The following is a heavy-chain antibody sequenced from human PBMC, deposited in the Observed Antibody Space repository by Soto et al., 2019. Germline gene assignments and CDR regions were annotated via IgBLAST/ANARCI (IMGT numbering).Heavy chain of an antibody. D-gene: IGHD3-16*01. CDR1: GFTFSSYG. J-gene: IGHJ4*02. CDR3: AKLGGSGFDY. CDR2: ISYDGSNK. V-gene: IGHV3-30*18. Sequence: QVQLVESGGGVVQPGRSLRLSCAASGFTFSSYGMHWVRQAPGKGLEWVAVISYDGSNKYYADSVKGRFTISRDNSKNTLYLQMNSLRAEDTAVYYCAKLGGSGFDYWGQGTLVTVSS.